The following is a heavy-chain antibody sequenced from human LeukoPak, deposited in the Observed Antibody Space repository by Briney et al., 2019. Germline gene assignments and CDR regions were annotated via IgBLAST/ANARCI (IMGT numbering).Heavy chain of an antibody. CDR2: ISAYNGNT. CDR3: ARDQHITMIDA. D-gene: IGHD3-22*01. Sequence: GASVKVSRKASGYTFTSYGISWVRQAPGQGLEWMGWISAYNGNTNYAQKLQGRVTTTTDTSTSTAYMELRSLRSDDTAVYYCARDQHITMIDAWGQGTLVTVSS. V-gene: IGHV1-18*01. J-gene: IGHJ5*02. CDR1: GYTFTSYG.